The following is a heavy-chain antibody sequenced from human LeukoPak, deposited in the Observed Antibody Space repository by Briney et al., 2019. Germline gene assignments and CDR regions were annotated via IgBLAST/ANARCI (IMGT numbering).Heavy chain of an antibody. J-gene: IGHJ4*02. CDR1: GFTFSSYA. D-gene: IGHD6-13*01. CDR2: ISGMDGRT. Sequence: ARGSLILSCAASGFTFSSYAMSWVRQAPGKGLEWVSAISGMDGRTYYADSVKGRFTISRDNSKNTLYLQMNSLGAEDTAVYYCATYSSSWYCFDYWGQGTLVTVSS. V-gene: IGHV3-23*01. CDR3: ATYSSSWYCFDY.